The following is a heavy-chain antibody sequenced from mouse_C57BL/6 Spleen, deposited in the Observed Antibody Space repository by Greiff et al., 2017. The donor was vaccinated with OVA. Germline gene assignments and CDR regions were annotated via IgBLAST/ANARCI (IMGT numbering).Heavy chain of an antibody. V-gene: IGHV1-72*01. J-gene: IGHJ3*01. Sequence: VQLQQPGAELVKPGASVKLSCKASGYTFTSYWMHWVKQRPGRGLEWIGRIDPNSGGTKYNEKFKSKATLTVDKPSSTAYMQLSSLTSEDSAVYYCARGSAAYGSSPAWFAYWGQGTLVTVSA. D-gene: IGHD1-1*01. CDR2: IDPNSGGT. CDR1: GYTFTSYW. CDR3: ARGSAAYGSSPAWFAY.